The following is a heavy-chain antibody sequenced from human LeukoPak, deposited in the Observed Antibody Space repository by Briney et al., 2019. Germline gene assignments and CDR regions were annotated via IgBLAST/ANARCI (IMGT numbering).Heavy chain of an antibody. Sequence: PSETLSLTCAVSGGSFSGYYWSWIRHPPGRGLEWIGEINHSGSTNYNPSLKSRVTISVDTSKNQFSLKLSSVTAADTAVYYCARGQSYVRYYYGSGSYYNLFDYWGQGTLVTVSS. CDR2: INHSGST. CDR3: ARGQSYVRYYYGSGSYYNLFDY. D-gene: IGHD3-10*01. J-gene: IGHJ4*02. V-gene: IGHV4-34*01. CDR1: GGSFSGYY.